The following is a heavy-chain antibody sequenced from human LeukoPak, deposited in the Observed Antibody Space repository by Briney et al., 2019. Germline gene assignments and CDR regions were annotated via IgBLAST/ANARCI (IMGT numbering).Heavy chain of an antibody. D-gene: IGHD6-19*01. CDR1: GGSFSGYY. CDR2: INHSGST. Sequence: SETLSLTCAVYGGSFSGYYWSWIRQPPGKGLEWIGEINHSGSTNYNPSLKSRVTISVDTSKNQVSLKLSSVTAADTAVYYCARGGLYSSGWYFDNWGQGTLVTVSS. J-gene: IGHJ4*02. CDR3: ARGGLYSSGWYFDN. V-gene: IGHV4-34*01.